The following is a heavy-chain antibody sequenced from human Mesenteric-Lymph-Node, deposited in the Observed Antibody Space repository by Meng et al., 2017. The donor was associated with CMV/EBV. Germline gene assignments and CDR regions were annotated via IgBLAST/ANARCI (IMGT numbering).Heavy chain of an antibody. J-gene: IGHJ6*02. CDR2: INTVGSTT. CDR1: GFTFSSYW. CDR3: ARNGATGYYYYYGMDV. Sequence: GESLKISCAASGFTFSSYWMHWVRQVPGKGLVWVSHINTVGSTTTYADSVKGRFTISRDNAKNSLYLQMNSLRAEDTAVYYCARNGATGYYYYYGMDVWGQGTTVTVSS. D-gene: IGHD5-12*01. V-gene: IGHV3-74*01.